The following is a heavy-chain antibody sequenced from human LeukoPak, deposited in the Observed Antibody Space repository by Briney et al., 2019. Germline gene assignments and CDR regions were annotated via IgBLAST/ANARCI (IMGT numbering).Heavy chain of an antibody. CDR3: ARGLKLVVVTAISEDFDY. V-gene: IGHV1-46*01. J-gene: IGHJ4*02. Sequence: ASVKVSCKASGYTLTSYYMHWLRQAPGQGLEWMGIINPSAGNTNYAQKFQGRVTMTRDTSTSTVYMELSSLRSGDTAVYYCARGLKLVVVTAISEDFDYWGRGTLVTVSS. D-gene: IGHD2-21*02. CDR2: INPSAGNT. CDR1: GYTLTSYY.